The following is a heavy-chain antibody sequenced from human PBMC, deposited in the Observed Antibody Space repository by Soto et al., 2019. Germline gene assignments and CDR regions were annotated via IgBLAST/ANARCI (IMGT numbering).Heavy chain of an antibody. D-gene: IGHD3-10*01. CDR3: APRKSGSFNIGAFDI. CDR2: ISKNGIDI. Sequence: GGSLRLSCAASGFSFSTYEMNWVRQAPGKGLEWVSYISKNGIDIYYADSVKGRFTISRDNANNSLFLQMNSLRAEDTAVYYCAPRKSGSFNIGAFDIWGQGTMVTV. CDR1: GFSFSTYE. J-gene: IGHJ3*02. V-gene: IGHV3-48*03.